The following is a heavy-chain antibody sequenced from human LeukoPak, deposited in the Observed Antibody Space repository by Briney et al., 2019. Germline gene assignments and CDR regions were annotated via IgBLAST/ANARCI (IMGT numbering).Heavy chain of an antibody. CDR2: ISSSSSYI. CDR1: GFTFSSYS. D-gene: IGHD6-19*01. CDR3: ARDLWEQWLVRARVSLDY. V-gene: IGHV3-21*01. J-gene: IGHJ4*02. Sequence: GGSLRLSCAASGFTFSSYSMNWVRQAPGKGLEWVSSISSSSSYIYYADSVKGRFTISRDNAKNSLYLQMNSLRAEDTAVYYCARDLWEQWLVRARVSLDYWGQGTLVTVSS.